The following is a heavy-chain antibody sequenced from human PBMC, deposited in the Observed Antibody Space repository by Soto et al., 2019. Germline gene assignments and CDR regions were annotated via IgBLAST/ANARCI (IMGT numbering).Heavy chain of an antibody. V-gene: IGHV1-2*02. CDR2: IGPESGAT. CDR3: SRGRSGQIVVFY. D-gene: IGHD1-26*01. Sequence: GASVKVSCKTSGYTFTGHYIHWVRQAPQQGPEWMGEIGPESGATRYAQKFRGRVTMTMDTSITTVYMELKNLSPDDTAVYYCSRGRSGQIVVFYWGQGTPVTVSS. J-gene: IGHJ4*02. CDR1: GYTFTGHY.